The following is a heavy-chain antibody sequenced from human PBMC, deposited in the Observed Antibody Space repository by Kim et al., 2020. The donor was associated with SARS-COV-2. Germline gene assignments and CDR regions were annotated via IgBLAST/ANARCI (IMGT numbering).Heavy chain of an antibody. CDR3: ARGLRYYGSGKRGTNWFDP. CDR1: GYTFTSYD. Sequence: ASVKVSCKASGYTFTSYDINWVRQATGQGLEWMGWMNPNSGNTGYAQKFQGRVTMTRNTSISTAYMELSILRSEDTAVYYCARGLRYYGSGKRGTNWFDPWGQGTLVTVSS. V-gene: IGHV1-8*01. D-gene: IGHD3-10*01. CDR2: MNPNSGNT. J-gene: IGHJ5*02.